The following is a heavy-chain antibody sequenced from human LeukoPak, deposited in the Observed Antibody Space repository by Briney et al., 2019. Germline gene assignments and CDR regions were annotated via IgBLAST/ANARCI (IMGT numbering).Heavy chain of an antibody. CDR2: ICGSGGST. CDR3: ARREMPTNSFDY. V-gene: IGHV3-23*01. CDR1: GFTFSSYA. Sequence: GGSLRLSCAASGFTFSSYAMSWVCQAPGTGLEWVSGICGSGGSTYYADSVKGRFTISRDNSKNTLYLQMNSLRAEDTAIYYCARREMPTNSFDYWGQGTLVTVSS. D-gene: IGHD5-24*01. J-gene: IGHJ4*02.